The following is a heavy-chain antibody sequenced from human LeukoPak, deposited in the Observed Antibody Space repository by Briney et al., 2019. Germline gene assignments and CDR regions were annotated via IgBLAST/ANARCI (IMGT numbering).Heavy chain of an antibody. CDR1: GGSSRGYH. D-gene: IGHD2-2*01. Sequence: PSETLSLTCTVSGGSSRGYHWSWIRQTPGKRLEWIGTLAMNGNTDYNPSLRSRVTISVDTSKTQLSLRVTSVTAADSAMYYCARHSVEGPGAHFQLWGQGTLVTVSS. J-gene: IGHJ4*02. V-gene: IGHV4-4*09. CDR2: LAMNGNT. CDR3: ARHSVEGPGAHFQL.